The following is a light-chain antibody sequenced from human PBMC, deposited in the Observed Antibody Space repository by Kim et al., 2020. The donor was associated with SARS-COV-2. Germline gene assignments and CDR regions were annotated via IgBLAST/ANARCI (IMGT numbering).Light chain of an antibody. J-gene: IGKJ1*01. CDR2: MSS. CDR3: MQATQCPRT. V-gene: IGKV2-30*02. Sequence: DVVLTQSPLSLPVNPGQPASISCRSSQSLVRTDGHNWLSWFLQKPGQSPQLLIYMSSNRDSGVPDRFSGSGSGTDFTLKISRVEAEDVGVYYCMQATQCPRTFGEGTKVDIK. CDR1: QSLVRTDGHNW.